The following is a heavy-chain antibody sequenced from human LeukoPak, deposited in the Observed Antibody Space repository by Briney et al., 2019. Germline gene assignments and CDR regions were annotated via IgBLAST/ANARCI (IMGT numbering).Heavy chain of an antibody. CDR3: ARAPSRISTDSRVGASSFDY. V-gene: IGHV4-30-4*01. J-gene: IGHJ4*02. CDR1: GGSISSADYY. D-gene: IGHD2-2*01. Sequence: TSETLSLTCTVSGGSISSADYYWSWIRQPPGKGLEWIGFIYYRGSTYYNPSLKSRLTISVDTSKNQFSLKLSSVTAADTAVYYCARAPSRISTDSRVGASSFDYWGQGTLVTVSS. CDR2: IYYRGST.